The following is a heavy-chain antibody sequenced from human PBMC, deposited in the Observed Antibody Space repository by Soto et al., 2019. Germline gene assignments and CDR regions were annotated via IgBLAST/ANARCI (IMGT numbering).Heavy chain of an antibody. D-gene: IGHD6-13*01. CDR3: ARDRVWSGIAAPDVDHAFDI. J-gene: IGHJ3*02. CDR2: IWYDGSNK. Sequence: GGSLRLSCAASGFTFSSYGMHWVRQAPGKGLEWVAVIWYDGSNKYYADSVKGRFTISRDNSKNTLYLQMNSLRAEDTAVYYCARDRVWSGIAAPDVDHAFDIWGQGTMVTVSS. V-gene: IGHV3-33*01. CDR1: GFTFSSYG.